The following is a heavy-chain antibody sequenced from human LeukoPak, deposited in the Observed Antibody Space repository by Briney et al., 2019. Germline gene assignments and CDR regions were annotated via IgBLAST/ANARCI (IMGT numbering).Heavy chain of an antibody. J-gene: IGHJ4*02. V-gene: IGHV3-48*03. D-gene: IGHD2-21*02. CDR2: ISSSCSTI. CDR3: ARGLRADFVDY. CDR1: GFTFSSYV. Sequence: GGFLRLSCAASGFTFSSYVMNWVRLAAGGGVGWVSYISSSCSTIYYADSVKGRFTISRDNAKNSLYLQMTTLRAEDPAVYYCARGLRADFVDYWGQGTLVTVSS.